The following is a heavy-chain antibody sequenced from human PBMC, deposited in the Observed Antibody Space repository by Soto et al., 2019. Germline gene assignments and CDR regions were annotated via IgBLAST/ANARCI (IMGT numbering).Heavy chain of an antibody. J-gene: IGHJ4*02. Sequence: ETRSVTCIDSGGLITKSYWSSIRQPVGKGLEWIGRIYTRGSANYTPSLKSRVTMSLDTSKNQLSLKVRSVIAADAAVYYCAKSAIMGVEVAGHFDSWGQGTLVT. CDR3: AKSAIMGVEVAGHFDS. V-gene: IGHV4-4*07. CDR1: GGLITKSY. CDR2: IYTRGSA. D-gene: IGHD6-19*01.